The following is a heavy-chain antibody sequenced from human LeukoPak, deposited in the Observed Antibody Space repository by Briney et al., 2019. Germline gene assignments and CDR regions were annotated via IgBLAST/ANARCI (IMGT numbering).Heavy chain of an antibody. J-gene: IGHJ6*03. Sequence: ASVKVSCKASGGTFISYAISWVRQAPGQGLEWMGGIIPIFGTANYAQKFQGRVTITTDESTSTAYMELSSLRSEDTAVYYCARGSGYAYYYYYMDVWGKGTTVTVSS. D-gene: IGHD5-12*01. CDR1: GGTFISYA. V-gene: IGHV1-69*05. CDR2: IIPIFGTA. CDR3: ARGSGYAYYYYYMDV.